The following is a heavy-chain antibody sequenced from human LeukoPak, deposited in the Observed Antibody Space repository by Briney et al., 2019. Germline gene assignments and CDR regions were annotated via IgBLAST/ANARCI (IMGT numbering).Heavy chain of an antibody. V-gene: IGHV3-30*18. CDR1: GFSLTNYG. CDR3: VKDRKYCTDGNCFSGGPWVDP. D-gene: IGHD2-15*01. J-gene: IGHJ5*02. Sequence: PGGSLRLSCATSGFSLTNYGLHWVRQAPGKGLEWVAVISYDGTKKNYGDSVKGRFTISRDNSKRTLYLQMNSLRVEDTAVYFCVKDRKYCTDGNCFSGGPWVDPRGQGTLVTVSS. CDR2: ISYDGTKK.